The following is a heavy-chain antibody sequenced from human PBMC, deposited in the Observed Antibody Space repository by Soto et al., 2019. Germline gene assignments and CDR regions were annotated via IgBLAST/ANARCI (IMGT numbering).Heavy chain of an antibody. CDR2: INPSGGST. Sequence: ASVKVSCKASGYTFTSYYMHCVRQAPGQGLEWMGIINPSGGSTSYAQKFQGRVTMTRDTSTSTVYMELSSLRSEDTAVYYCARASYYYDSSDAFDIWGQGTMVTVSS. J-gene: IGHJ3*02. V-gene: IGHV1-46*01. CDR3: ARASYYYDSSDAFDI. D-gene: IGHD3-22*01. CDR1: GYTFTSYY.